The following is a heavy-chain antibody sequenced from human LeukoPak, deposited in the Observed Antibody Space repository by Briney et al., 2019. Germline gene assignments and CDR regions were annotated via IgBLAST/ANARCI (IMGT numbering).Heavy chain of an antibody. D-gene: IGHD4-11*01. CDR2: IIPILSIA. CDR3: AREGHDYSRRYYFDY. J-gene: IGHJ4*02. V-gene: IGHV1-69*04. Sequence: ASVKVSCKASGGTFSSYAISWVRQAPGQGLEWMGRIIPILSIANYAQKFQGRVTITADKSTSTAYMELSSLRSEDTAVYYCAREGHDYSRRYYFDYWGQGTLVTVSS. CDR1: GGTFSSYA.